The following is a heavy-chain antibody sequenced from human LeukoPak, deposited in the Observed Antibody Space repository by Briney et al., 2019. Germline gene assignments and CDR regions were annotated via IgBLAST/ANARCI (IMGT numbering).Heavy chain of an antibody. D-gene: IGHD5-24*01. J-gene: IGHJ4*02. CDR1: GFTFSNFA. Sequence: GGSLRLSCAASGFTFSNFAMNWLRLAPGRGLEWVSAITGSGSNSYYADSVKGRFTIARDNSKNTLYLQMNSLRAEDTAVYYCANMREYWGQGTLVTVSS. CDR2: ITGSGSNS. V-gene: IGHV3-23*01. CDR3: ANMREY.